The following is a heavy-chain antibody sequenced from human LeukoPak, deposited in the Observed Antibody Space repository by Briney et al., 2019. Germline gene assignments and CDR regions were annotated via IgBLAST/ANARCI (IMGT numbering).Heavy chain of an antibody. D-gene: IGHD6-13*01. Sequence: GGSLRLSCVASGFTFSRYWMHWVRQAPGKGLVWVSRIDSDGSSTNYADSVKGRFTISRDNAKNTLYLQMNSLRAEDTAVYYCAREAAAGAPPYRHYYGMDVWGQGTTVTVSS. J-gene: IGHJ6*02. V-gene: IGHV3-74*01. CDR2: IDSDGSST. CDR3: AREAAAGAPPYRHYYGMDV. CDR1: GFTFSRYW.